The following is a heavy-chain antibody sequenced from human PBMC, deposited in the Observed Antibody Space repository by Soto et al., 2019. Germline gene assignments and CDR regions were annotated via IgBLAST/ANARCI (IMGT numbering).Heavy chain of an antibody. Sequence: QVQLIQSEAEVKKPGSSVRVSCTASGGIFGSHGFSWVRQAPGQRLEWVGGFIPIFRTLTYTEKFQARVRIAADESTNTVYLDLSSLTSEDTAVYYCFRARRIYYSDPHDDFVATDYAVWGKGPMVSVSS. CDR1: GGIFGSHG. CDR3: FRARRIYYSDPHDDFVATDYAV. CDR2: FIPIFRTL. V-gene: IGHV1-69*01. D-gene: IGHD3-22*01. J-gene: IGHJ3*01.